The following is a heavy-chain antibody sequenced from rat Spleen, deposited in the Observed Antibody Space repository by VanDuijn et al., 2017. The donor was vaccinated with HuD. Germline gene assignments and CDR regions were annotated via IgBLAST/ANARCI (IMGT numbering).Heavy chain of an antibody. CDR2: IWGDGST. Sequence: QVQLKESGPGLVQPSQTLSLTCTVSGFSLISNSLHWVRQPPGKGLEWMGGIWGDGSTNYNSALKSRLSISRDTSKSQVFLEMNSLQTGDTAIYFCTSFYYYDGSYYYPFPYWGQGTLVTVSS. J-gene: IGHJ3*01. CDR1: GFSLISNS. CDR3: TSFYYYDGSYYYPFPY. D-gene: IGHD1-12*02. V-gene: IGHV2-1*01.